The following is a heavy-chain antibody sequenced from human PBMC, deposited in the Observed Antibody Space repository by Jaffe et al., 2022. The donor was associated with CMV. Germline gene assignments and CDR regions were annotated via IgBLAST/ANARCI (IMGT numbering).Heavy chain of an antibody. Sequence: EVQLVESGGGLVQPGGSLRLSCAASGFTFSSYSMNWVRQAPGKGLEWVSYISSSSSTIYYADSVKGRFTISRDNAKNSLYLQMNSLRDEDTAVYYCARVIIVAGTNNDAFDIWGQGTMVTVSS. CDR3: ARVIIVAGTNNDAFDI. V-gene: IGHV3-48*02. CDR2: ISSSSSTI. CDR1: GFTFSSYS. D-gene: IGHD6-19*01. J-gene: IGHJ3*02.